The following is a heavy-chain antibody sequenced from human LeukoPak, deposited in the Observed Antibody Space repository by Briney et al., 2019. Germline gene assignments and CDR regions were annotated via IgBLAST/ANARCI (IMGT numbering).Heavy chain of an antibody. Sequence: GGSLRLSCEASGFTFTTYSMTWVRQAPGKGLEWVSYISGSGTMIYYADSVKGRFTISRDNAENSLYLQMNSLRAEDTAVYYCARDAWNDVGGYWGQGTLVTVSS. J-gene: IGHJ4*02. CDR3: ARDAWNDVGGY. V-gene: IGHV3-48*04. CDR2: ISGSGTMI. D-gene: IGHD1-1*01. CDR1: GFTFTTYS.